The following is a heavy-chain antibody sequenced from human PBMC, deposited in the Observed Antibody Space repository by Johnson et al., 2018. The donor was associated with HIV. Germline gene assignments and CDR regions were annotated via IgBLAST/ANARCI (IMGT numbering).Heavy chain of an antibody. CDR3: TSERGRYYDSSNDAFDI. V-gene: IGHV3-15*01. J-gene: IGHJ3*02. Sequence: QLVESGGGLVKPGGSLRLSCAASGFTFSNAWMSWVRQAPGKGLEWVGRIKSKTDGGTTDYAAPVKGRFTISRDDSKNTLYLQMNSLKTEDTAVYYCTSERGRYYDSSNDAFDIWGQGTMVTVSS. D-gene: IGHD3-22*01. CDR1: GFTFSNAW. CDR2: IKSKTDGGTT.